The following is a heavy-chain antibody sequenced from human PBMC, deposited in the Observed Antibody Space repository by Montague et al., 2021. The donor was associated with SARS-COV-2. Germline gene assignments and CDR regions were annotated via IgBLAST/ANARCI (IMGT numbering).Heavy chain of an antibody. CDR2: VYPSGST. V-gene: IGHV4-4*08. J-gene: IGHJ4*02. CDR3: ASLTQSNGTF. Sequence: SETLSLTCTVSSDSINSYDWGWIWLPPGKRLEWLGYVYPSGSTNYYPSLNSRIAISVDTSKNQFSLRLDSVTDADTAMYYCASLTQSNGTFCGRGALITVS. CDR1: SDSINSYD. D-gene: IGHD1-1*01.